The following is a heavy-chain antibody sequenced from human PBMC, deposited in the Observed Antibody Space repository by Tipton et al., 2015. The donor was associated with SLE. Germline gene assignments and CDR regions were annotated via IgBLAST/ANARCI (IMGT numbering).Heavy chain of an antibody. CDR1: GFTFNTYS. V-gene: IGHV3-48*01. CDR3: ARDRPHTAMIFDY. Sequence: SLRLSCAASGFTFNTYSMNWVRQAPGKGLEWVSYISSSSSTIFYADSVKGRFTISRDNAKNSLYQQMNSLRAEDTALYYCARDRPHTAMIFDYWGQGRLVTVSS. D-gene: IGHD5-18*01. CDR2: ISSSSSTI. J-gene: IGHJ4*02.